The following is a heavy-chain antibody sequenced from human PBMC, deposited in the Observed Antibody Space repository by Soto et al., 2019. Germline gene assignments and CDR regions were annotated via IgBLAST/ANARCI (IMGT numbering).Heavy chain of an antibody. J-gene: IGHJ5*02. CDR1: GDSISSYY. V-gene: IGHV4-59*01. CDR3: ARTMVRGVISVNWFDP. CDR2: IYYTGNT. D-gene: IGHD3-10*01. Sequence: SETLSLTCTVSGDSISSYYWSWIRQPPGKGLEWIAYIYYTGNTNYNPSLKSRVTISVDTSKNQFSLKLRSVTAADTAVYYCARTMVRGVISVNWFDPWGQGTLVTVSS.